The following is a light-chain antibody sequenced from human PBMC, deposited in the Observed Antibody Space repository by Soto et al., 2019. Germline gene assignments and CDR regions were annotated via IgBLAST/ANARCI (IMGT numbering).Light chain of an antibody. J-gene: IGLJ2*01. Sequence: QSALTQPPSASGSPGQSVTISCTGTSSDVGGSNYVSWYQQYPGKAPKLMIYDVSKRPSGVPDRFSGSKSGNTASLTVSGLQAHDEADYYCSSYAGSNNLVFGGGTKLTVL. V-gene: IGLV2-8*01. CDR2: DVS. CDR1: SSDVGGSNY. CDR3: SSYAGSNNLV.